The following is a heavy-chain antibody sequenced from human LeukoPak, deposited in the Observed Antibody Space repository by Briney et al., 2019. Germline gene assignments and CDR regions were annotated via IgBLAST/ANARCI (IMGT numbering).Heavy chain of an antibody. CDR3: ASDIVVVPAAISYYYMDV. Sequence: GGSLRLSCAASGFTFGSYWMSWVRQAPGKGLEWVANIKQDGSGKYYVDSVKGRFTISRDNAKNSLYLQMNSLRAEDTAVYYCASDIVVVPAAISYYYMDVWGKGTTVTVSS. D-gene: IGHD2-2*01. V-gene: IGHV3-7*01. J-gene: IGHJ6*03. CDR1: GFTFGSYW. CDR2: IKQDGSGK.